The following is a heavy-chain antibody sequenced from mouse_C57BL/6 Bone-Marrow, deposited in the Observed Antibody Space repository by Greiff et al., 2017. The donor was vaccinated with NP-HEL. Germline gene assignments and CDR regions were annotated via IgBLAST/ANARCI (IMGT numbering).Heavy chain of an antibody. CDR3: ARNFAGTSYWYFDV. V-gene: IGHV2-2*01. CDR1: GFSLTSYG. D-gene: IGHD4-1*01. Sequence: VKLMESGPGLVQPSQSLSITCTVSGFSLTSYGVHWVRQSPGKGLEWLGVIWSGGSTDYNAAFISRLSISQDNSKSQVFFKMNSLQADDAAIYYCARNFAGTSYWYFDVWGTGTTVTVSS. J-gene: IGHJ1*03. CDR2: IWSGGST.